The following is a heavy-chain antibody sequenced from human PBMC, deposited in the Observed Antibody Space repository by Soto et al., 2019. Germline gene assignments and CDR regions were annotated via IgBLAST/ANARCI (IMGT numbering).Heavy chain of an antibody. J-gene: IGHJ4*02. CDR2: IYHSGSI. CDR3: ATSQLGEYFDY. V-gene: IGHV4-4*02. Sequence: SETLSLTCAVSGDPISSSHWWSWVRQTPGKGLEWIGEIYHSGSINYNPSLKSRVIISADRFKNQFSLRLSSVTAADTAVYYCATSQLGEYFDYWGQGTLVTVSS. D-gene: IGHD1-26*01. CDR1: GDPISSSHW.